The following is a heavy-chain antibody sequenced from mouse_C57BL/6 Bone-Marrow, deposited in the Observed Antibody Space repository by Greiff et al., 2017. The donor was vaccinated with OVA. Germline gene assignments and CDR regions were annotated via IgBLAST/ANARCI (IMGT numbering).Heavy chain of an antibody. J-gene: IGHJ4*01. CDR2: IYPGDGDT. CDR3: ARERSNTYAIDY. Sequence: QVQLQQSGPELVKPGASVKISCKASGYAFSSSWMNWVKQRPGKGLEWIGRIYPGDGDTNYNGKYKGKATLTADKSSSAAYLQLSSLTSEDSAVYFCARERSNTYAIDYWGQGTSVTVSS. D-gene: IGHD2-5*01. V-gene: IGHV1-82*01. CDR1: GYAFSSSW.